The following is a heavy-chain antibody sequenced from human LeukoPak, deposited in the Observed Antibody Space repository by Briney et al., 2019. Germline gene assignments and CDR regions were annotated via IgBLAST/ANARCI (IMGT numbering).Heavy chain of an antibody. J-gene: IGHJ4*02. V-gene: IGHV3-53*04. Sequence: GGSLRLSCAASGFTVSSNYMSWVRQAPGKGLEWVSVIYSGGSTYYADSVKGRFTISRHNSKNTLYLQMNSLRAEDTAVYYCARGGITVPGNRQPFGYWGQGTLVTVSS. D-gene: IGHD6-19*01. CDR2: IYSGGST. CDR1: GFTVSSNY. CDR3: ARGGITVPGNRQPFGY.